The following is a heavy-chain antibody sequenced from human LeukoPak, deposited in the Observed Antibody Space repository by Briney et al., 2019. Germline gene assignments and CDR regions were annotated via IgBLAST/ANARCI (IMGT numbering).Heavy chain of an antibody. V-gene: IGHV4-34*01. Sequence: SETLSLTCAVYGGSFSGYYWSWIRQPPGKGLEWIGEINHSGSTNYNPSLKSRVVISVDTSKNQFSLELSSVTAADTAAYYCARGRGEGRGISMVRGVRAPSYNWFDPWGHGTLVIVPS. D-gene: IGHD3-10*01. CDR3: ARGRGEGRGISMVRGVRAPSYNWFDP. CDR1: GGSFSGYY. J-gene: IGHJ5*02. CDR2: INHSGST.